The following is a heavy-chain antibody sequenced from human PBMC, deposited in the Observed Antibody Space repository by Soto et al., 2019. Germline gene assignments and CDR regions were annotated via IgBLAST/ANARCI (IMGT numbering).Heavy chain of an antibody. CDR2: INPSGST. Sequence: SETLSLTCSVYGGSFSGYYWNWIRQPPGKGLEWIGEINPSGSTNYNPSLKSRVTISVDTSKNQLSLKLSSVTAADTAVYYCARRPHAGISLGSYYYYGMDVWGQGTTVTVSS. J-gene: IGHJ6*02. V-gene: IGHV4-34*01. CDR3: ARRPHAGISLGSYYYYGMDV. D-gene: IGHD2-15*01. CDR1: GGSFSGYY.